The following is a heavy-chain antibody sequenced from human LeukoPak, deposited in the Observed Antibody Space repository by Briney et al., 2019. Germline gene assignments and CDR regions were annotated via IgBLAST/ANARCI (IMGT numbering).Heavy chain of an antibody. Sequence: GESLKISCKASGYSFTTYWIDWVRQMPGKGLEWMGSVYPGDSETRYSPSFQGQVTVSVDKSIDTAYLQWSSLRASDTAMYYCAGRGQYTSSWYKYKYFDYWGQGALVTVSS. D-gene: IGHD6-13*01. CDR2: VYPGDSET. CDR1: GYSFTTYW. CDR3: AGRGQYTSSWYKYKYFDY. V-gene: IGHV5-51*01. J-gene: IGHJ4*02.